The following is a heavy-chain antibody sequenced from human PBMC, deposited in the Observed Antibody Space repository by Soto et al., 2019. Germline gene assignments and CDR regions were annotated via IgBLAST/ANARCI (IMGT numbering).Heavy chain of an antibody. V-gene: IGHV3-74*01. J-gene: IGHJ4*02. CDR3: AREDNVSSWPPLDY. Sequence: EVQLVESGGGLVQPGGSLKLSCAAPGFTFRSYWMFWVRQAPGTGLVWVARIDRDGSSINYADSVKGRFTISRDNAKNTLYLQLNSLRAEDTAVYYCAREDNVSSWPPLDYWVQGTLVTVSS. CDR2: IDRDGSSI. D-gene: IGHD6-6*01. CDR1: GFTFRSYW.